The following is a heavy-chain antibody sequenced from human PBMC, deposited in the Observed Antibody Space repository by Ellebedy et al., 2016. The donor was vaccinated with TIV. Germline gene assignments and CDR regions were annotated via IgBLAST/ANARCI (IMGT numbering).Heavy chain of an antibody. CDR2: ISAYNGDT. D-gene: IGHD6-6*01. J-gene: IGHJ6*02. CDR1: GHTFTSYG. Sequence: AASVKVSCKASGHTFTSYGISWVRQSPGQGLEWMGWISAYNGDTNYAHKLRGRVTMTTDTSTSTAYMELRSLRFNDTAVYYCARELEYSSTYYYYYGMDVWGQGTTVTVSS. V-gene: IGHV1-18*04. CDR3: ARELEYSSTYYYYYGMDV.